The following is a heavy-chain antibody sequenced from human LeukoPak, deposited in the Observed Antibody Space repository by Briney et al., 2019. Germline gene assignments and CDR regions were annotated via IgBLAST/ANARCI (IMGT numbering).Heavy chain of an antibody. V-gene: IGHV3-53*01. Sequence: GGSLRLSCAASGFTVSSNYMSWVRQAPGKGLEWVSIIYSDGSTYYADSVKGRFTISRDNSKNTLYVQMNSLRAEDTAVYYCAAYSSGWYRGGHYFDYWGQGTLVTVSS. D-gene: IGHD6-19*01. CDR1: GFTVSSNY. CDR2: IYSDGST. J-gene: IGHJ4*02. CDR3: AAYSSGWYRGGHYFDY.